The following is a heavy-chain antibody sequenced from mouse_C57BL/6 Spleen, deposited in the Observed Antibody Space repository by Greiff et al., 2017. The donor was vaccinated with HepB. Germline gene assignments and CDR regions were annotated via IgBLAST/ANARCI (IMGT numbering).Heavy chain of an antibody. CDR1: GYTFTSYW. CDR2: IDPNSGGT. Sequence: QVQLKQPGAELVKPGASVKLSCKASGYTFTSYWMHWVKQRPGRGLEWIGRIDPNSGGTKYNEKFKSKATLTVDKPSSTAYMQLSSLTSEDSAVYYCARSFITTVEAAYWGQGTLVTVSA. CDR3: ARSFITTVEAAY. D-gene: IGHD1-1*01. J-gene: IGHJ3*01. V-gene: IGHV1-72*01.